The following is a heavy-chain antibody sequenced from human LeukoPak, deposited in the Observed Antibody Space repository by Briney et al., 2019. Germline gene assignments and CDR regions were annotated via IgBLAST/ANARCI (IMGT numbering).Heavy chain of an antibody. D-gene: IGHD3-22*01. CDR1: GFTFSSYS. Sequence: GGSLRLSCAASGFTFSSYSMHWVRQAPGKGLVWVSPINSYGSSTSYADSVRGRFTISRDNAKNTLYLQMNSLRSEDTAVYYCARDLSYYDNSGYCPRDAFDICGQGTMVTVSS. V-gene: IGHV3-74*01. CDR3: ARDLSYYDNSGYCPRDAFDI. CDR2: INSYGSST. J-gene: IGHJ3*02.